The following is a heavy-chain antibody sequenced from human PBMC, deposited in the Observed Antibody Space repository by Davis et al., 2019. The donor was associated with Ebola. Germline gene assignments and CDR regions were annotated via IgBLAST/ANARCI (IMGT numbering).Heavy chain of an antibody. D-gene: IGHD4-17*01. Sequence: GESLKISCAASGFTFSSYWMSWVRQAPGKGLEWVANIKQDGSDKNYVDSVKGRFTISRDDAENSLYLQMNSLTAEDTALYFCARGQHGDYGWFDPWGQGILVTVSS. J-gene: IGHJ5*02. V-gene: IGHV3-7*03. CDR1: GFTFSSYW. CDR3: ARGQHGDYGWFDP. CDR2: IKQDGSDK.